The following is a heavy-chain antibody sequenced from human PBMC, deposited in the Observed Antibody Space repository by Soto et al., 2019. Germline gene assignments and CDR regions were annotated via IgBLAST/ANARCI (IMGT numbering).Heavy chain of an antibody. CDR3: ARGGSSSMGRSADYYYYYMDV. V-gene: IGHV3-21*01. J-gene: IGHJ6*03. Sequence: GGSLRLSCAASGFTFSSYSMNWVRQAPGKGLEWVSSISSSSSYIYYADSVKGRFTISRDNAKNSLYLQMNSLRAEDTAVYYCARGGSSSMGRSADYYYYYMDVWGKGTTVTVSS. D-gene: IGHD6-6*01. CDR2: ISSSSSYI. CDR1: GFTFSSYS.